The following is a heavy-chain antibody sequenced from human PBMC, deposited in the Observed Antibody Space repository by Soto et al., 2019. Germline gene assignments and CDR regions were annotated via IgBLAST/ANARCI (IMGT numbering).Heavy chain of an antibody. J-gene: IGHJ3*01. V-gene: IGHV4-30-4*01. D-gene: IGHD3-10*01. CDR1: GGSISSGDYL. Sequence: SETLSLTCTVSGGSISSGDYLWSWIRQSPGKGLEWIGYIYYSGTSYYNPSLKSRLTISVDTSTNQYSLKLSSVTPADTALYYCARERGISMVADVWGQGTMVTVSS. CDR3: ARERGISMVADV. CDR2: IYYSGTS.